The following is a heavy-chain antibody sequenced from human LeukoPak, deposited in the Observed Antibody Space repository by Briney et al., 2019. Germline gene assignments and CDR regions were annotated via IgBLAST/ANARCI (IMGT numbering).Heavy chain of an antibody. J-gene: IGHJ3*02. CDR3: ASAHYYDSSGYYHGDAFDI. CDR2: IYTSGST. CDR1: GGSISSGSYY. Sequence: PSETLSLTCTVSGGSISSGSYYWSWIRQPAGKGLEWIGRIYTSGSTNYNPSLKSRVTISVDTSKNQFSLKLSSVTAADTAVYYCASAHYYDSSGYYHGDAFDIWGQGTMVTVSS. V-gene: IGHV4-61*02. D-gene: IGHD3-22*01.